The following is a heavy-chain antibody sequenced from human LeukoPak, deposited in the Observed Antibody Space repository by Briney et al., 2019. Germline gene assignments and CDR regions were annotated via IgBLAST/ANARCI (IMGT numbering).Heavy chain of an antibody. CDR1: GVTFSNYA. CDR3: ATDRL. J-gene: IGHJ4*02. V-gene: IGHV3-23*01. Sequence: GGSLRLSCAASGVTFSNYAMTWVRQAPGQGLEWVSAISGSGVNTYYADSVKGRFTISRDNSKDTLFLQMNSLRADDTPVYYCATDRLWGQGTLVTVSS. CDR2: ISGSGVNT.